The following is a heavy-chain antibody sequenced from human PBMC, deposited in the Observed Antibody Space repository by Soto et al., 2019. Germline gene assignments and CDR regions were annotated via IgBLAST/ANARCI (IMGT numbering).Heavy chain of an antibody. CDR1: GGSISSAGYN. CDR3: ARYGSGSYYPTTFDY. CDR2: IYYSGST. J-gene: IGHJ4*02. D-gene: IGHD3-10*01. Sequence: QVHLQESGPGLVKPSQTLSLTCTVSGGSISSAGYNWSWIRQHPGKGLEWIGYIYYSGSTYYNPSLKSRCTXSLAXSXYQFSLKLSSVTAADTAVYYCARYGSGSYYPTTFDYWGQGTLVTVSS. V-gene: IGHV4-31*03.